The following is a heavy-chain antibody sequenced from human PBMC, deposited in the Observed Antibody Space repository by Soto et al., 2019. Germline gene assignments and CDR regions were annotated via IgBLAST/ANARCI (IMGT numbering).Heavy chain of an antibody. CDR2: ISYDGNNE. CDR1: GFTFSAYT. V-gene: IGHV3-30-3*01. D-gene: IGHD1-26*01. Sequence: QVQLVESGGGVVQPGRSLRLSCAASGFTFSAYTMHWVRKPPGKGLEWVAVISYDGNNERYTDPVKGRFTVSRDNSESTLYRQMNSLKSEDTAVYYCARDGYSGRSDGFDIWGQGTMVTVSS. J-gene: IGHJ3*02. CDR3: ARDGYSGRSDGFDI.